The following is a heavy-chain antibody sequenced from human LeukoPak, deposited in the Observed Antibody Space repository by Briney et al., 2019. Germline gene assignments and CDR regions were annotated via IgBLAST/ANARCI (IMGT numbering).Heavy chain of an antibody. CDR3: ASGARFRNTWFDP. D-gene: IGHD3-3*01. J-gene: IGHJ5*02. CDR2: ISHSGST. CDR1: FGSFSDYF. Sequence: PSETLSLTYAVYFGSFSDYFWSGIRQSPGKGLEWIGEISHSGSTNYNPSLKSRVSMSVDTSKTQFSLNLRSVTAADTAVYYCASGARFRNTWFDPWGQGTLVTVSS. V-gene: IGHV4-34*01.